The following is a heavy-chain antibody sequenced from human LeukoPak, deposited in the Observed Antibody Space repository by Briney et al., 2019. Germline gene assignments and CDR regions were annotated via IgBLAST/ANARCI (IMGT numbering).Heavy chain of an antibody. CDR3: ASRWKYQLLFYYYGMAV. D-gene: IGHD2-2*01. CDR2: INHSGST. V-gene: IGHV4-34*01. Sequence: SETLSLTCAVYGGSFSGYYWSWIRQPPGKGLEWIGEINHSGSTNYNPSLKSRVTISVDTSKNQFSLKLSSVTAADTAVYYCASRWKYQLLFYYYGMAVWGQGTTVTVS. CDR1: GGSFSGYY. J-gene: IGHJ6*02.